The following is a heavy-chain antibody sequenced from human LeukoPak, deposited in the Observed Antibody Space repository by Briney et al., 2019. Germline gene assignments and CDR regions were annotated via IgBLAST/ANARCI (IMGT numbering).Heavy chain of an antibody. D-gene: IGHD4-17*01. Sequence: GGSLRLSCAASGFTISSYGMNWVRQAPGKGLEWVSGINGSGGSTNYADSVKGRFTISRDNSKNTLYLQMNSLRAEDTAVYYCAILTVTTAYWGQGTLVTVSS. CDR3: AILTVTTAY. J-gene: IGHJ4*02. V-gene: IGHV3-23*01. CDR2: INGSGGST. CDR1: GFTISSYG.